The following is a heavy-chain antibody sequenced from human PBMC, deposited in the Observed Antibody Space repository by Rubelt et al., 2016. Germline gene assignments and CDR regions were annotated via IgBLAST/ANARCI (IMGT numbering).Heavy chain of an antibody. CDR1: GFSLSTSGMC. Sequence: QVTLRESGPALVKPTQSLTLTCTFSGFSLSTSGMCVSWIRQPPGKALEWLARIDWDDDKYYSTSLKTRLTISKETSKNPVFLTMTNMDPVDAATYDCARYYYYMDVWGKGTTVTVSS. V-gene: IGHV2-70*15. J-gene: IGHJ6*03. CDR3: ARYYYYMDV. CDR2: IDWDDDK.